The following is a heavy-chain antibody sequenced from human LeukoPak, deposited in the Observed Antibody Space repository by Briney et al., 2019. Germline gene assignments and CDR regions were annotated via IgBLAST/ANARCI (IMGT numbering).Heavy chain of an antibody. CDR2: ISTDGSNT. CDR1: GFTLSDYC. CDR3: ARDCGTSGCDF. D-gene: IGHD5-12*01. V-gene: IGHV3-74*01. Sequence: PGGSLRPSCAASGFTLSDYCMHWVRHAPGKGLVWVSRISTDGSNTTHTDSVKGRFTISRDNAKNMLYLQKKSLRAENTAVYYCARDCGTSGCDFWGQETLVTVSS. J-gene: IGHJ4*02.